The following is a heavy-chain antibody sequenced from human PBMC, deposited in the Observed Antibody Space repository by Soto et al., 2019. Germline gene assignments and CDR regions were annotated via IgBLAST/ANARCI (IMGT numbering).Heavy chain of an antibody. CDR3: ARDCITTSCYSGYYYYGMDV. CDR1: GYTFTTYA. V-gene: IGHV1-3*05. J-gene: IGHJ6*02. D-gene: IGHD2-2*01. CDR2: FNAGNGNT. Sequence: QVHLVQSGAEEKKPGASVKVSCKASGYTFTTYAVHWVRQAPGQRLEWMGWFNAGNGNTKYSQKFQGRVTITMDTSATTAYMELGSLRSEDTAVYYCARDCITTSCYSGYYYYGMDVWGQGTTVTVSS.